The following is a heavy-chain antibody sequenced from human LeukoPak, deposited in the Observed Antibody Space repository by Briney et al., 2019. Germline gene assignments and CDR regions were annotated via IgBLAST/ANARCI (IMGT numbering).Heavy chain of an antibody. D-gene: IGHD1-26*01. V-gene: IGHV4-61*05. CDR3: ARTGGSYARDYYYGMDV. CDR1: GGSISSSSYY. J-gene: IGHJ6*02. Sequence: SETLSLTCTVSGGSISSSSYYWGWIRQPPGKGLEWIGYIYYSGSTNYNPSLKSRVTISVDTSKNQFSLKLSSVTAADTAVYYCARTGGSYARDYYYGMDVWGQGTTVTVSS. CDR2: IYYSGST.